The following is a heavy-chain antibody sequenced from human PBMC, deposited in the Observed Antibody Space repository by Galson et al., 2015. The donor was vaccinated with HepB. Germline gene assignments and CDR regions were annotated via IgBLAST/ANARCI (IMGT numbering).Heavy chain of an antibody. J-gene: IGHJ3*02. CDR1: GYSFISYD. CDR2: MNPKSGDT. CDR3: ARGRSFRTGYAGAFDI. V-gene: IGHV1-8*01. Sequence: SVKVSCKASGYSFISYDINWVRQGTGQGPEWMGWMNPKSGDTGYAQKFQGRFIMTRNTAISTAYMELNSLRSEDTAVYFCARGRSFRTGYAGAFDIWGQGTMVTVSS. D-gene: IGHD3/OR15-3a*01.